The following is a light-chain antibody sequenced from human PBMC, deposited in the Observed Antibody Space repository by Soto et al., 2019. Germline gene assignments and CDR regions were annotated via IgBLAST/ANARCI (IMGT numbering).Light chain of an antibody. CDR3: CSFAGLNTLL. CDR1: SSDVGSYNL. Sequence: QSALTQPASVSGSPGQSITISCTGTSSDVGSYNLVSWYQQHPGKAPKLMIYEGSKRPSGVSNRFSGSKSGNTASLTISGLQAEDEADYYCCSFAGLNTLLFGGGTQLTVL. CDR2: EGS. V-gene: IGLV2-23*01. J-gene: IGLJ2*01.